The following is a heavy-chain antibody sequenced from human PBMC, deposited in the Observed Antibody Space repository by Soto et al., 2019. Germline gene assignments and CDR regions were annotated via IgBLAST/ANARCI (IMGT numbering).Heavy chain of an antibody. V-gene: IGHV3-74*01. J-gene: IGHJ4*02. CDR1: GFTFSSYW. CDR3: AKEDVVPPAMAGWVVRIHDY. CDR2: INSDGSST. D-gene: IGHD2-2*01. Sequence: LRLSCAASGFTFSSYWMHWVRQAPGMGLVRVSRINSDGSSTSYADSVKGRFTISRDNSKNTLYLQMNSLGAEDTAVYYCAKEDVVPPAMAGWVVRIHDYWGQGTLVTVSS.